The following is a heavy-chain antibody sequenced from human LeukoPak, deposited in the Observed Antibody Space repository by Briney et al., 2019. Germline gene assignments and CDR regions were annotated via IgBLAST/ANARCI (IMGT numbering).Heavy chain of an antibody. D-gene: IGHD5-12*01. Sequence: GGSLRLSCAASGFTVSSNYMSWARQAPGKGLEWVSVIYSGGSTYYADSVKGRFTISRDNSKNTLYLQMNSLRAEDTAVYYCARQTVDRVDYWGQGTLVTVSS. V-gene: IGHV3-66*04. J-gene: IGHJ4*02. CDR1: GFTVSSNY. CDR3: ARQTVDRVDY. CDR2: IYSGGST.